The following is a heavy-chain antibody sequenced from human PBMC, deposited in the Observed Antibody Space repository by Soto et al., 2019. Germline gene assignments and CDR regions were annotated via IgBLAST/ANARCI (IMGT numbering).Heavy chain of an antibody. CDR1: GFTFSSYA. D-gene: IGHD2-2*01. Sequence: QVQLVESGGGVVQPGRSLRLSCAASGFTFSSYAMKWVRQAPVKGLEWVAVISYDGSNKYYADSVKGRFTISRDNSKNTLYLQMNSLRAEDTAVYYCARDPVGYCISTSCYGAFDIWGQGTMVTVSS. J-gene: IGHJ3*02. V-gene: IGHV3-30-3*01. CDR3: ARDPVGYCISTSCYGAFDI. CDR2: ISYDGSNK.